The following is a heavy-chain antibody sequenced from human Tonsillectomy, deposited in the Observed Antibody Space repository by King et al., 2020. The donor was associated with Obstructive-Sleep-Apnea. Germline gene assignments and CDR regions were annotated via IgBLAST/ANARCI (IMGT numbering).Heavy chain of an antibody. CDR2: IYYSGST. D-gene: IGHD3-10*01. Sequence: QLQESGPGLVKPSETLSLTCTVSGGSISSSSYYWGWIRQPPGKGLEWIGSIYYSGSTHYNPSLKSRVTISVDTSKNPFSLKLGSVTAADTAVYYCARGKGLLWFGEFENWFDPWGQGTLVTVSS. CDR1: GGSISSSSYY. J-gene: IGHJ5*02. V-gene: IGHV4-39*07. CDR3: ARGKGLLWFGEFENWFDP.